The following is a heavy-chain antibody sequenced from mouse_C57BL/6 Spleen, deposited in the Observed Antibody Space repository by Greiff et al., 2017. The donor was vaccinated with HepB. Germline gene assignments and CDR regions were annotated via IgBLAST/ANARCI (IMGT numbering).Heavy chain of an antibody. CDR3: ARTPYYGNYPWFAY. Sequence: QVQLQQSGPELVKPGASVKISCKASGYAFSSSWMNWVKQRPGKGLEWIGRIYPGDGDTNYNGKFKGKATLTADKSSSTAYMQLSSLTSEDSAVYFCARTPYYGNYPWFAYWGQGTLVTVSA. CDR2: IYPGDGDT. D-gene: IGHD2-10*01. J-gene: IGHJ3*01. CDR1: GYAFSSSW. V-gene: IGHV1-82*01.